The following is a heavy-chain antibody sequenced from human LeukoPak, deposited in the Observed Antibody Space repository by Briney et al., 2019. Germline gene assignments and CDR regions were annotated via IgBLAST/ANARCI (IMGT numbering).Heavy chain of an antibody. V-gene: IGHV3-21*04. D-gene: IGHD3-22*01. CDR3: AKDADSSGFSYFDS. CDR1: GFKFSSYS. Sequence: GGSLRLSCAASGFKFSSYSMNWVRQAPGKGLEWVSSISSSSSYIYYADSVKGRFTISRDNAKNSLYLQMNSLRAEDTAVYYCAKDADSSGFSYFDSWGQGTLVSVSS. J-gene: IGHJ4*02. CDR2: ISSSSSYI.